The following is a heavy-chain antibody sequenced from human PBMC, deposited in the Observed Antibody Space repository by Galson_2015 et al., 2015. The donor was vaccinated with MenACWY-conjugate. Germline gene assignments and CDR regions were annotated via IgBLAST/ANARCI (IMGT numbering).Heavy chain of an antibody. CDR2: INPEGSRG. J-gene: IGHJ4*02. CDR1: GLTFSNSW. CDR3: AAWTADDNY. D-gene: IGHD3/OR15-3a*01. Sequence: SLRLSCVASGLTFSNSWMNWIRQAPGSGLEWVANINPEGSRGTYVDSVKGRFTISRDNAENSVYLEMNSLRPEDTAGFYCAAWTADDNYWAQGTLVTVSS. V-gene: IGHV3-7*01.